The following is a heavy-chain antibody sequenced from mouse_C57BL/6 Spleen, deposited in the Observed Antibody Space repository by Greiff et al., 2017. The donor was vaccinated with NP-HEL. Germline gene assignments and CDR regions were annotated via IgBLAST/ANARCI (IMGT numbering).Heavy chain of an antibody. Sequence: VQLQQSGPELVKPGASVKISCKASGYSFTGYYMNWVKQSPEKSLEWIGEINPSTGGTTYNQKFKAKATLTVDKSSSTAYMQLKSLTSEDSADYYCARPLYDYDFAYWGQGTLVTVSA. CDR3: ARPLYDYDFAY. V-gene: IGHV1-42*01. CDR2: INPSTGGT. CDR1: GYSFTGYY. D-gene: IGHD2-4*01. J-gene: IGHJ3*01.